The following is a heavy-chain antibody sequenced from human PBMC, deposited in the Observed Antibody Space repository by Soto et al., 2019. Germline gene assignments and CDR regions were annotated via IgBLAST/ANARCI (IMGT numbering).Heavy chain of an antibody. CDR1: GYTFTTDG. J-gene: IGHJ6*02. V-gene: IGHV1-18*01. CDR3: TREGSAPYYYYGMDA. CDR2: INTHNGNT. D-gene: IGHD3-10*01. Sequence: QVQLEQSAPEVKKHGASVKVSCKASGYTFTTDGISWVRQAPGQGLEWLGWINTHNGNTNYAQNLQGTVIMTADTSTSTAYMELRSLRSDDTAIYYCTREGSAPYYYYGMDAWGQGTTATVSS.